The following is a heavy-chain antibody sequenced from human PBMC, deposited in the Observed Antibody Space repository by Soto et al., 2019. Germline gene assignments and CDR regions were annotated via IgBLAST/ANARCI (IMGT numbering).Heavy chain of an antibody. CDR3: TRHRYRTAAGKGPFDY. CDR2: IRSKAYGGTT. J-gene: IGHJ4*02. V-gene: IGHV3-49*03. Sequence: GGSLRLSCTASGFTFGDYAMSWFRQAPGKGLEWVGFIRSKAYGGTTEYAASVKGRFTISRDDSKSIAYLQMNSLKTEDTAVYYCTRHRYRTAAGKGPFDYWGQGTLVTVSS. CDR1: GFTFGDYA. D-gene: IGHD6-13*01.